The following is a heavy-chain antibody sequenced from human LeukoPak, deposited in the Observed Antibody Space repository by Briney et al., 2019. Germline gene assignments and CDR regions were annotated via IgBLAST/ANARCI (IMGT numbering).Heavy chain of an antibody. Sequence: SETLSLTCAVYGGSFSGYYWSWIRQPPGKGLEWIGEINHSGSTNYNPSLKSRVTISVDTSKNQFSLKLSSVTAADTAVYYCARGDSPWRDGGKRSDYWGQGTLVTVSS. CDR2: INHSGST. V-gene: IGHV4-34*01. J-gene: IGHJ4*02. CDR3: ARGDSPWRDGGKRSDY. CDR1: GGSFSGYY. D-gene: IGHD1-1*01.